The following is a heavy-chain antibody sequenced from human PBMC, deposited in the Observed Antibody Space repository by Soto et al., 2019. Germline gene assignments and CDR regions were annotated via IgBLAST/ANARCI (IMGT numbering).Heavy chain of an antibody. V-gene: IGHV4-39*01. CDR1: GGSISSSXXX. CDR2: IYYSGST. Sequence: QLQLQESGPGLVKPSETLSLTCTVSGGSISSSXXXXXXXXXPPGKGLEWIGSIYYSGSTYYNPSVXXXXXXXXXXXXXXXXXXXXXXXXXXXXXXXXXXXXXXXXXXXXXXDPWGQGTLVTVSS. J-gene: IGHJ5*02. CDR3: XXXXXXXXXXXXXXDP.